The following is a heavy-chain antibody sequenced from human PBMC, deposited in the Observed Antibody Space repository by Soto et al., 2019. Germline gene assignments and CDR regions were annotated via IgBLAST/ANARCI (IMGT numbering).Heavy chain of an antibody. CDR1: GYTFTGYY. CDR3: ARDLGKKGRGVITNWFGP. CDR2: INPNSGGT. Sequence: ASVKVSCKASGYTFTGYYMHWVRQAPGQGLEWMGWINPNSGGTNYAQKFQGWVTMTRDTSISTAYMELSRLRSDDTAVYYFARDLGKKGRGVITNWFGPWGQGTLVTVSS. V-gene: IGHV1-2*04. J-gene: IGHJ5*02. D-gene: IGHD3-10*01.